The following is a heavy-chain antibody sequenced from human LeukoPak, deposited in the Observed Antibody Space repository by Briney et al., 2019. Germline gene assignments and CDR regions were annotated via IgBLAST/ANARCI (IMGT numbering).Heavy chain of an antibody. D-gene: IGHD2-15*01. CDR2: IYYSGST. CDR1: GASISSSSYY. J-gene: IGHJ6*03. Sequence: SETLSLTCTVSGASISSSSYYWGWIRQPPGKGLEWIGSIYYSGSTYYNPSLKSRVTISVDTSKNQFSLKLSSVTAADTAVYYCARGGAYCSGGSCYSGYYYYYYMDVWGKGTTVTVSS. V-gene: IGHV4-39*07. CDR3: ARGGAYCSGGSCYSGYYYYYYMDV.